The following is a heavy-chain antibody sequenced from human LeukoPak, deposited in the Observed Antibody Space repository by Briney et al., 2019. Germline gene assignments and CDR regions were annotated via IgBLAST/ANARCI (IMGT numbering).Heavy chain of an antibody. Sequence: AETLSLTCAVSGYSISSGYYWGWIRQPPGKGLEWIGIIYHSGSTYYNPSLKSRFTISVDTSKNQFSLKLSSVTAADTAVYYCARDPRYYYGSGSWFYPGGEGTLVTVSS. CDR2: IYHSGST. D-gene: IGHD3-10*01. J-gene: IGHJ5*02. V-gene: IGHV4-38-2*02. CDR1: GYSISSGYY. CDR3: ARDPRYYYGSGSWFYP.